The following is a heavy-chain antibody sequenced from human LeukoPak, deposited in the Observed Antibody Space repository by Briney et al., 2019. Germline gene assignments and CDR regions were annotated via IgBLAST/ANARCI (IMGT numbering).Heavy chain of an antibody. D-gene: IGHD4-11*01. V-gene: IGHV4-30-2*01. Sequence: SETLSLTCAVSGVSISSGGYSWSWIRQPPGKGLEWIGYIYHSGSTYYNPSLKSRVTISVDRSKSQFSLKLSSVTAADTAVYYCARVRTGYSSYWYFDLWGRGTLVTVSS. CDR1: GVSISSGGYS. CDR3: ARVRTGYSSYWYFDL. J-gene: IGHJ2*01. CDR2: IYHSGST.